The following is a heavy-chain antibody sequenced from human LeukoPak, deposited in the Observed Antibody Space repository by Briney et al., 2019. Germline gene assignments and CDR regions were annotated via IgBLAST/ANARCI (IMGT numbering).Heavy chain of an antibody. CDR3: ARDVKGGNFDY. J-gene: IGHJ4*02. CDR2: IKKDGSKK. CDR1: GFTFSTYW. D-gene: IGHD3-16*01. Sequence: PGGSLRLSCAASGFTFSTYWMAWVRQAPGKGLEWVANIKKDGSKKSYAESVKGRFTISRDNAKNSVYLQMNSLRGEDTAVYYCARDVKGGNFDYWGQGTLVIVSS. V-gene: IGHV3-7*01.